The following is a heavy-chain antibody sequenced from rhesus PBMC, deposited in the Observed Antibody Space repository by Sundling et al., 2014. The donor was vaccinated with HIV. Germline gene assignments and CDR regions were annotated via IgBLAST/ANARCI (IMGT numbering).Heavy chain of an antibody. D-gene: IGHD3-22*01. CDR1: AYTFSDYY. J-gene: IGHJ4*01. CDR3: ARTPHTGVITPPFDY. CDR2: INPNNGNT. V-gene: IGHV1S2*01. Sequence: QVQLVQSGAEVKKPGSSVKVSCKASAYTFSDYYIHWVRQAPRQGLEWMGWINPNNGNTKYTQKFQGRVTMTRDTSTSTAYMELSSLRSEDTAVYYCARTPHTGVITPPFDYWGQGVLVTVSS.